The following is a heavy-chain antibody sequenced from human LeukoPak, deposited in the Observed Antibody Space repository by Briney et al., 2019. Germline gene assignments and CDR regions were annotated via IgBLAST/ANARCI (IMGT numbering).Heavy chain of an antibody. J-gene: IGHJ4*02. D-gene: IGHD2-15*01. CDR1: GFSFSDYY. CDR2: ISSSSTNI. Sequence: GSLRLSCAASGFSFSDYYMYWIRQAPGKGLEWVSYISSSSTNINYADSAKGRFTISRDNAKNSLYLQMNSLRAEDTAVYYCARASTLRFYWGQGTLVTVSS. CDR3: ARASTLRFY. V-gene: IGHV3-11*04.